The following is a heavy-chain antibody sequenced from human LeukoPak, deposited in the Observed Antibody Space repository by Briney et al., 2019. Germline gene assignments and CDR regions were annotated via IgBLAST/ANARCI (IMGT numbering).Heavy chain of an antibody. CDR2: IIPISGTT. CDR1: GYTFTGYY. J-gene: IGHJ5*02. Sequence: ASVKVSCKASGYTFTGYYMHWVRQAPGQGLEWMGKIIPISGTTNYAQKFQGRVTFTADESTSTAYMELSSLRSEDTALYYCARKLRLGGNWFDPWGPGTLVTVSS. CDR3: ARKLRLGGNWFDP. V-gene: IGHV1-69*13. D-gene: IGHD1-26*01.